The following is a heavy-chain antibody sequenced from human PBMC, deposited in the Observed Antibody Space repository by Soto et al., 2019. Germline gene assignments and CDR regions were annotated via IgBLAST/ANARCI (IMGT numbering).Heavy chain of an antibody. CDR3: ARDGVADYYDSSYGMDV. D-gene: IGHD3-22*01. CDR2: IIPIFGTA. V-gene: IGHV1-69*13. Sequence: VASVKVSCKASGGTFSSYAISWVRQAPGQGLEWMGGIIPIFGTANYAQKFQGRVTITADESTSTAYMELSSLRSEDTAVYYCARDGVADYYDSSYGMDVWGQGTRVTVSS. J-gene: IGHJ6*02. CDR1: GGTFSSYA.